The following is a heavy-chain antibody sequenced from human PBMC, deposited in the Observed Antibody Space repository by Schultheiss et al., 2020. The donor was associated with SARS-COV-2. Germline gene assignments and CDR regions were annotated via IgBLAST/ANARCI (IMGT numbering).Heavy chain of an antibody. CDR1: GFSLSTSGVG. CDR3: ARIRRATKYYLYYYGMDV. CDR2: IYWDDDK. V-gene: IGHV2-5*02. J-gene: IGHJ6*02. Sequence: SGPTLVKPTQTLTLTCTFSGFSLSTSGVGVGWIRQPPGKALEWLALIYWDDDKRYSTSLKSRLTITKDTSKNQVVLTMTNMDPVDTATYYCARIRRATKYYLYYYGMDVWGQGTTVTVSS. D-gene: IGHD2/OR15-2a*01.